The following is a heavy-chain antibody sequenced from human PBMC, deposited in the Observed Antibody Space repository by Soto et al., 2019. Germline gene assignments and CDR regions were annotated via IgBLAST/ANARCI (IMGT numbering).Heavy chain of an antibody. CDR1: GGSISSYY. CDR2: IYYSGST. Sequence: QVQLQESGPGLVKPSETLSLTCTVSGGSISSYYWSWIRQPPGKGLEWIGYIYYSGSTNYNPSLKIRVTISVDTSKNQFSLKLSSVTAADTAVSYCARRYGSCFDYWGQGTLVTVSS. V-gene: IGHV4-59*08. CDR3: ARRYGSCFDY. J-gene: IGHJ4*02. D-gene: IGHD5-18*01.